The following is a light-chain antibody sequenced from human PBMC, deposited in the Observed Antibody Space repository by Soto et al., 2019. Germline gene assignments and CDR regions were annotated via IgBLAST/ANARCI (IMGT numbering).Light chain of an antibody. CDR2: GAS. CDR1: QTVSGYY. CDR3: QQYGSSPLT. J-gene: IGKJ4*01. V-gene: IGKV3-20*01. Sequence: EIVLTQSPGTVSLSPGERATLSCRASQTVSGYYLAWYQQKPGQAPRLLIYGASRRATGIPDRFSGSGSGTDFTLTINGLEAEDFAVYSCQQYGSSPLTFGGGTKVEIK.